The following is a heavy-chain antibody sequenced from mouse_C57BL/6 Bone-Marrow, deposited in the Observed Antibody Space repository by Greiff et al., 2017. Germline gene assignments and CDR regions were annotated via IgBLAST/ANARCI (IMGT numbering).Heavy chain of an antibody. D-gene: IGHD1-1*01. CDR3: SEDAAVYYCAYYGSPPWFAY. Sequence: QVPLQQSGPELARPWASVKISCPAFYTFSRRVHFAIRDTNYWMQWVKQRPGQGLEWIGAIYPGYGDTSYNQKFKGKATLTADKSSSTAYIQLISMTSEDAAVYYCAYYGSPPWFAYWGQGTLVTVSA. CDR1: YTFSRRVH. CDR2: GQGLEWIG. J-gene: IGHJ3*01. V-gene: IGHV1-87*01.